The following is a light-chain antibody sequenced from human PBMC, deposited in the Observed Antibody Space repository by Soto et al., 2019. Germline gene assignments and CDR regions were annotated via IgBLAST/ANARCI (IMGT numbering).Light chain of an antibody. Sequence: SYELTQPPSVSVSPGQTASITCSGANLGDRYACWYQQKPGQSPVLVIYLDTKRPSGIPERFSGSNSGNTATLTISGTQAMYEADYYCQAWGDTSGVVFGGGTKLTVL. CDR2: LDT. CDR3: QAWGDTSGVV. J-gene: IGLJ2*01. V-gene: IGLV3-1*01. CDR1: NLGDRY.